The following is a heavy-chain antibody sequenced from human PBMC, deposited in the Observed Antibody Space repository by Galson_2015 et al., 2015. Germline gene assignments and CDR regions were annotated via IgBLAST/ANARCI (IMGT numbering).Heavy chain of an antibody. CDR3: ARVSTSTVTTWYYYYMAG. V-gene: IGHV4-59*01. Sequence: SEPLSLTCPVSGGSISSSYWGWIRQPPGKGLEWIGYIYYSGSTNYNPSLKSRVTISVDTSKNQFSLKLSSVTAADTAVYYCARVSTSTVTTWYYYYMAGWGKGTSVTVSS. D-gene: IGHD4-11*01. J-gene: IGHJ6*03. CDR2: IYYSGST. CDR1: GGSISSSY.